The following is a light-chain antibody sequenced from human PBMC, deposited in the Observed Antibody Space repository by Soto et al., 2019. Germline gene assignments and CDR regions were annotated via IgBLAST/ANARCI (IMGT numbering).Light chain of an antibody. CDR3: CSYAGSYTFWV. CDR2: DVS. V-gene: IGLV2-11*01. Sequence: QSALTRPRSVSGSPGQSVTISCTGTSSDVGGYNYVSWYQQFPGKAPKLMIYDVSKRPSGVPDRFSGSKSGNTASLTISVLQAEDEADYYCCSYAGSYTFWVFGGGTKLTVL. J-gene: IGLJ3*02. CDR1: SSDVGGYNY.